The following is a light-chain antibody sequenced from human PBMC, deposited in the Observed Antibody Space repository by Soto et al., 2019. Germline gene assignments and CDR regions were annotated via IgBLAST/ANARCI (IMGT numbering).Light chain of an antibody. CDR3: QQYENLPLT. J-gene: IGKJ4*01. Sequence: DIQMTQSPSSLSASVGDRVTITCQASQDISNYLNWYQQKPGKAPKLLIYDASNLETGVPSRFSGGGSGTDFTFTISSLHPEDFATYYCQQYENLPLTFGGGTKVEIK. CDR2: DAS. V-gene: IGKV1-33*01. CDR1: QDISNY.